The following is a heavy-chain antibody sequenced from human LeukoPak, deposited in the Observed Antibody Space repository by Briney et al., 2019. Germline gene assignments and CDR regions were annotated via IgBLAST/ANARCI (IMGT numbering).Heavy chain of an antibody. V-gene: IGHV3-20*04. Sequence: GGSLRLSCAASGFTFDDYGMSWVRQAPGKGLEWVPGINWNGGSTGYADSVKGRFTISRDNAKNSLYLQMNSLRAEDTAVYYCANPPTVTTIRFDPWGQGTLVTVSS. CDR3: ANPPTVTTIRFDP. J-gene: IGHJ5*02. CDR1: GFTFDDYG. D-gene: IGHD4-17*01. CDR2: INWNGGST.